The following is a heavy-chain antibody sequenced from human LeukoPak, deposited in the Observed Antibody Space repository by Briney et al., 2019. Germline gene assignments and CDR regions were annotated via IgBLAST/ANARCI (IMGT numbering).Heavy chain of an antibody. CDR2: IYSGGST. CDR1: GFTVSSNY. D-gene: IGHD4-17*01. J-gene: IGHJ6*02. Sequence: PGGSLRLSCAASGFTVSSNYMSWVRQAPGKGLEWVSVIYSGGSTYYADSVKGRFTISRDNSKNTLYLQMNSLRAEDTAVYYCAKGDHGDQDYYYAMDVWGQGTTVTVSS. V-gene: IGHV3-53*01. CDR3: AKGDHGDQDYYYAMDV.